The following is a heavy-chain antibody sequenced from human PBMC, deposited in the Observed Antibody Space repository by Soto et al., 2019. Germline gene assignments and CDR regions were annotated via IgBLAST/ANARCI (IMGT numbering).Heavy chain of an antibody. Sequence: WETLSLTCAVSVYSIGSGYYWAWIRQSPGKGLEWIGSIYHAGSVYYNPSLNGRVALSMDTSKNHLSLKLTSVTAADTAVYYYARTFDYYGMEVWGQGTTVTVSS. CDR1: VYSIGSGYY. CDR2: IYHAGSV. J-gene: IGHJ6*01. V-gene: IGHV4-38-2*01. CDR3: ARTFDYYGMEV.